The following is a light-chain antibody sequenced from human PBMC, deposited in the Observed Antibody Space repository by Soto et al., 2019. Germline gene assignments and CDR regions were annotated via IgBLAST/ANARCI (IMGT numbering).Light chain of an antibody. Sequence: EIVMTQSPATLSVSPGERATLSCRASQSVSSKLAWYQQKPGQGPRLLIYGASTRATGIPARFSGSGSGTEFTLTISSLQYEDFAVYYCQHYSTWLWTFGQGTKVEIK. CDR3: QHYSTWLWT. CDR2: GAS. V-gene: IGKV3-15*01. CDR1: QSVSSK. J-gene: IGKJ1*01.